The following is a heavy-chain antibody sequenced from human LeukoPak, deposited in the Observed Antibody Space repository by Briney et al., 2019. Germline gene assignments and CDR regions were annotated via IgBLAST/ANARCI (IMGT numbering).Heavy chain of an antibody. D-gene: IGHD3-22*01. Sequence: ASVKVSCKASGGTFSSYAISWVRQAPGQGLEWMGGIIPIFGTANYAQKFQGRVTITADESTSTAYMELSSLRSEDTAVYYCARVYYDSSGSNAFDIWGQGTMVTVSS. V-gene: IGHV1-69*13. CDR1: GGTFSSYA. J-gene: IGHJ3*02. CDR3: ARVYYDSSGSNAFDI. CDR2: IIPIFGTA.